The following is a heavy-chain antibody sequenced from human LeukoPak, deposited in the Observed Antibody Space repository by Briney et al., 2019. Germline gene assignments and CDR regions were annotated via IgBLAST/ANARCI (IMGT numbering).Heavy chain of an antibody. CDR3: ARANYDSSGYYFDS. V-gene: IGHV3-21*01. Sequence: ETLSLTCAVYGGSFSGYYWSWVRQAPGKGLEWVSSISGSSSYINYADSVKGRFTISRDNAKNSLYLQMSSLRAEDTAVYYCARANYDSSGYYFDSWGQGTLVTVSS. CDR1: GGSFSGYY. J-gene: IGHJ4*02. CDR2: ISGSSSYI. D-gene: IGHD3-22*01.